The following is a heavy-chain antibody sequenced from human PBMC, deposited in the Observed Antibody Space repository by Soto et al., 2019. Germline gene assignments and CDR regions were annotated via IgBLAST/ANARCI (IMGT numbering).Heavy chain of an antibody. CDR1: GYTFTSYG. CDR3: ARGRALCGGDCYSAFDL. Sequence: QVQLVQSGAEVKKPGASVKVSCKASGYTFTSYGISWVRQAPGQGLEWMGWISAYNGNTNYAQKLQGRVTMTTDTSTSTAYMELRSLRSLDTAAYYCARGRALCGGDCYSAFDLWGRGTLVTVSS. CDR2: ISAYNGNT. J-gene: IGHJ2*01. D-gene: IGHD2-21*02. V-gene: IGHV1-18*01.